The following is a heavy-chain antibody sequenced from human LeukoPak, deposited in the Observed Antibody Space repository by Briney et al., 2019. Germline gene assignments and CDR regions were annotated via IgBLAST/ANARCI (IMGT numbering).Heavy chain of an antibody. CDR1: GFTFSSYE. V-gene: IGHV3-48*03. CDR2: ISGSGGTI. D-gene: IGHD3-10*01. CDR3: ARNGRSYYREIDY. Sequence: GGSLRLSCAASGFTFSSYEMDWVRQAPGKGLEWVSYISGSGGTIYYAASVKGRFTMSRDNAKNSLFLQMKSLRAEDTAVYYCARNGRSYYREIDYWGRGTLVTVSS. J-gene: IGHJ4*02.